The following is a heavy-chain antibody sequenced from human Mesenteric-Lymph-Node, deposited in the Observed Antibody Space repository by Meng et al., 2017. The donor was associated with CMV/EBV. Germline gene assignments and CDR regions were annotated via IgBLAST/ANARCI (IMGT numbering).Heavy chain of an antibody. CDR1: GYSISSGYY. Sequence: SETLSLTCSVSGYSISSGYYCDWIRQPPGKGLEWIGNIYHSGSTNYNPSLRSRVAISMDTSKNQFSLTLTSATAADTAVYYCARDVDFWSGYYYYYGMDVWGQGTTVTVSS. J-gene: IGHJ6*02. D-gene: IGHD3-3*01. CDR3: ARDVDFWSGYYYYYGMDV. V-gene: IGHV4-38-2*02. CDR2: IYHSGST.